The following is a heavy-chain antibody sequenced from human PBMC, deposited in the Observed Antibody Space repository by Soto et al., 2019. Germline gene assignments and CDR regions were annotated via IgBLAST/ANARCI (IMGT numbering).Heavy chain of an antibody. V-gene: IGHV1-3*01. CDR1: GYTFTSYA. J-gene: IGHJ5*02. CDR3: ARSSVVVTAHFDP. CDR2: INAGNGNT. Sequence: QVQLVQAGAEVKKPGASVKVSCKASGYTFTSYAMHWVRQAPGQRLEWMGWINAGNGNTKYSQKFQGRVTITRDTSASTAYMELSSLRSEDTAVYYCARSSVVVTAHFDPWGQGTLVTVSS. D-gene: IGHD2-21*02.